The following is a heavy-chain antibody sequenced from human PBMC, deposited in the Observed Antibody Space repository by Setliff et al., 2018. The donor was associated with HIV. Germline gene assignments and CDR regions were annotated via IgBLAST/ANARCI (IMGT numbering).Heavy chain of an antibody. CDR1: GYSITSGYY. D-gene: IGHD3-22*01. J-gene: IGHJ5*02. CDR3: ASRIYYYDTYRVLREEGFDP. Sequence: SETLSLTCAVSGYSITSGYYWGWIRQPPGKGLEWIGNMYDGGTPHYNPSLKSRVTVSLDTSRNQFSLRLTSVTDADTAVYYCASRIYYYDTYRVLREEGFDPWGQGTLVTVSS. V-gene: IGHV4-38-2*01. CDR2: MYDGGTP.